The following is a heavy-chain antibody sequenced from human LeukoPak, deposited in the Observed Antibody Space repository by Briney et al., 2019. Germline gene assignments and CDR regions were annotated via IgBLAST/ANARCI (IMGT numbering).Heavy chain of an antibody. D-gene: IGHD1-26*01. CDR2: IIPIFTTE. V-gene: IGHV1-69*13. CDR3: ARGPQVGAFDL. CDR1: GGTISNYV. J-gene: IGHJ3*01. Sequence: ASVKVSCKTAGGTISNYVISWVRQAPGQGLEWMGGIIPIFTTENYAQKFQGRVTITADESTSTAYMELSSLRSEDTAVYYCARGPQVGAFDLWGQGTMVTVSS.